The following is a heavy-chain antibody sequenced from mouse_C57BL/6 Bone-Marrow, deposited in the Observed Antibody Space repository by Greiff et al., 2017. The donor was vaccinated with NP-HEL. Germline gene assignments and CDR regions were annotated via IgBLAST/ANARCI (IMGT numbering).Heavy chain of an antibody. Sequence: LQQSGPELVKPGASVKISCKASGYTFTDYYMNWVKQSHGKSLEWIGDINPNNGGTSYNQKFKGKATLTVDKSSSTAYMELRSLTSEDSAVYYCAREELLRYFDYWGQGTTLTVSS. CDR2: INPNNGGT. V-gene: IGHV1-26*01. D-gene: IGHD1-1*01. J-gene: IGHJ2*01. CDR3: AREELLRYFDY. CDR1: GYTFTDYY.